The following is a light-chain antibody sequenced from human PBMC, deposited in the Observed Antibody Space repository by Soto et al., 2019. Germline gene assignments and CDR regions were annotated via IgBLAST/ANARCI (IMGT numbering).Light chain of an antibody. CDR2: EVV. J-gene: IGLJ1*01. CDR1: KNDIGVYDF. CDR3: KSYAGSNTYV. V-gene: IGLV2-8*01. Sequence: QSDLTQPPSASGSPGQSVTISCTGTKNDIGVYDFVSWYQHHPGKAPRLIIYEVVQRPSGVPDRFSGSKSGNTASLTVSGLQAADEADYFCKSYAGSNTYVFGSGTRSPS.